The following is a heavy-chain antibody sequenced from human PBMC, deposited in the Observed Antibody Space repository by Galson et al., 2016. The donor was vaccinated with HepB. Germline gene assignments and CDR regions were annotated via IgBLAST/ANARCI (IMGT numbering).Heavy chain of an antibody. CDR1: GFTFSTYG. CDR3: ARGVYEDVRGSYGPQGPVYYGMDV. V-gene: IGHV3-33*02. CDR2: IWYDGGNK. J-gene: IGHJ6*02. D-gene: IGHD3-16*01. Sequence: SLRLSCAASGFTFSTYGMHWVRQAPGKGLEWVAVIWYDGGNKFYADSVKGRFTIYRDNSTHTLFVQMNNLRPEDTAVYYCARGVYEDVRGSYGPQGPVYYGMDVWGQGTTVTVSS.